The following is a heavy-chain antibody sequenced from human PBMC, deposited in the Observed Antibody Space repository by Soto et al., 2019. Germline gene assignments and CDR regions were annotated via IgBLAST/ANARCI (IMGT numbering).Heavy chain of an antibody. Sequence: SSLKVSCNASGVTSSSYAMSWVRQAPGQGLEWMVGIITVFGTPNYAQEFQGRVTITAAESTSTGYMELSNLRSEDAAVYYCERVVQSYIGYSSSCGLYYYGMEVWG. J-gene: IGHJ6*02. CDR1: GVTSSSYA. CDR2: IITVFGTP. D-gene: IGHD6-13*01. V-gene: IGHV1-69*01. CDR3: ERVVQSYIGYSSSCGLYYYGMEV.